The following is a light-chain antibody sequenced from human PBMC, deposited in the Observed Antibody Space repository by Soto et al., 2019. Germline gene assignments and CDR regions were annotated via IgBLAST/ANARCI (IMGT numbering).Light chain of an antibody. CDR1: QSISSN. CDR2: GAS. V-gene: IGKV3-15*01. CDR3: QQYNNWPLYS. J-gene: IGKJ2*01. Sequence: EEVMTQSPAILSVSPGERATLSCRASQSISSNLAWYQQKPGQAPRLLIFGASTRATGIPARFSGSGSGTEFTLTISSLQSEDFAVYYCQQYNNWPLYSFGQGTRWISN.